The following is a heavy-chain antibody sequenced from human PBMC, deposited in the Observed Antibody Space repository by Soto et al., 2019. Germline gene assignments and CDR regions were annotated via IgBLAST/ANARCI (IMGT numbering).Heavy chain of an antibody. Sequence: QVQLVESGGGVVQPGTSLRLSCAASGFRFKSFVMHWVRQAPGKGLEWVAFTSYDGNNKDYGDSVKGRFTVSRDNSQNTLHLQMDFLRPADTALYYWARWGTTGGFDLWGQGTLVSVSS. D-gene: IGHD3-16*01. CDR2: TSYDGNNK. V-gene: IGHV3-30*19. CDR1: GFRFKSFV. J-gene: IGHJ4*02. CDR3: ARWGTTGGFDL.